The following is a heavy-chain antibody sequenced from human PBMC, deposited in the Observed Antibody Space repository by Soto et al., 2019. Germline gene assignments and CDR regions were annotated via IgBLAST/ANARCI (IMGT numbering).Heavy chain of an antibody. CDR2: INHSGST. D-gene: IGHD5-12*01. Sequence: QVQLQQWGAGLLKPSETLSLTCAVYGGSFSGYYWRWIRQPPGKGLEWIGEINHSGSTNYNPSLKSRVTISVDTSKNHVSLKLSSVTAADTAVYYCARGGGYSGYADFDYWGQGTLVTVSS. J-gene: IGHJ4*02. CDR3: ARGGGYSGYADFDY. V-gene: IGHV4-34*01. CDR1: GGSFSGYY.